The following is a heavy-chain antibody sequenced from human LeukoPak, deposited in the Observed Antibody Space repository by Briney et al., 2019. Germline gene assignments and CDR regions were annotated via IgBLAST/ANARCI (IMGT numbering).Heavy chain of an antibody. D-gene: IGHD3-22*01. Sequence: GGSLTLSCAASGFTFSSYWMHWVRPAPGKGLVWVSRINRDGSSRTYVDCVKGRFTNTGDNVGNTLYLKMNGVRAEETYLYYCAKGGLTDFYDSSGSDFFDYWGQGTLVTVAS. J-gene: IGHJ4*02. CDR3: AKGGLTDFYDSSGSDFFDY. V-gene: IGHV3-74*01. CDR2: INRDGSSR. CDR1: GFTFSSYW.